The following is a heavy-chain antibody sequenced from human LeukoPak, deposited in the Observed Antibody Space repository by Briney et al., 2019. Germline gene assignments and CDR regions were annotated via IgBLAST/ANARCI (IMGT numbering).Heavy chain of an antibody. CDR2: INHSGST. CDR3: ASEITGSDY. V-gene: IGHV4-34*01. Sequence: SETLSLTCTVSGGSISSYYWSWIRQPPGKGLEWIGEINHSGSTNYNPSLKSRVTISVDTSKNQFSLKLSSVTAADTAVYYCASEITGSDYWGQGTLVTVSS. D-gene: IGHD2-8*02. CDR1: GGSISSYY. J-gene: IGHJ4*02.